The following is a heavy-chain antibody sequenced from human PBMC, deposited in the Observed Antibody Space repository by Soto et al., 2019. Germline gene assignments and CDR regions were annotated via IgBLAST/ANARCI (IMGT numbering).Heavy chain of an antibody. CDR2: ISGGGGST. D-gene: IGHD6-19*01. Sequence: PGGSLRLSCAASGFTFNNYAMTWVRQGPGKGLEWVSGISGGGGSTYYADSLKGRFTISRDNSKNTLYLQMNSLRAADTAVYYCARTESSGWSTRYGMDVWGQGATVTVSS. CDR3: ARTESSGWSTRYGMDV. CDR1: GFTFNNYA. J-gene: IGHJ6*02. V-gene: IGHV3-23*01.